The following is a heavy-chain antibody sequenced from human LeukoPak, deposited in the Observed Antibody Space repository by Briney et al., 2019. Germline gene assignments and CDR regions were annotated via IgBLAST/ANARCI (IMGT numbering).Heavy chain of an antibody. CDR1: GGTFSSYA. V-gene: IGHV1-69*06. CDR3: AKDTRGIVGATGFDY. CDR2: IIPIFGTA. D-gene: IGHD1-26*01. Sequence: GASVKVSCKASGGTFSSYAISWVRQAPGQGLEWMGGIIPIFGTANYAQKFQGRVTITADKSTSTAYMELSSLRSEDTAVYYCAKDTRGIVGATGFDYWGQGTLVTVSS. J-gene: IGHJ4*02.